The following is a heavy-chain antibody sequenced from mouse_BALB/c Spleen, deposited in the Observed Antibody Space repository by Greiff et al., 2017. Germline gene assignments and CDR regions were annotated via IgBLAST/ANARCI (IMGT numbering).Heavy chain of an antibody. V-gene: IGHV2-6-7*01. D-gene: IGHD2-4*01. CDR2: IWGDGST. CDR3: ARENDYEGYYYAMDY. Sequence: VHLVESGPGLVAPSQSLSITCTVSGFSLTGYGVNWVRQPPGKGLEWLGMIWGDGSTDYNSALKSRLSISKDNSKSQVFLKMNSLQTDDTARYYCARENDYEGYYYAMDYWGQGTSVTVSS. CDR1: GFSLTGYG. J-gene: IGHJ4*01.